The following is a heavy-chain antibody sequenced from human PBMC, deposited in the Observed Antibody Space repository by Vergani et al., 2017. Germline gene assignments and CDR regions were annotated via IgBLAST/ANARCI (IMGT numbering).Heavy chain of an antibody. V-gene: IGHV5-51*03. CDR2: IYPGDSET. J-gene: IGHJ6*03. Sequence: EVQLVQSGAEVKKPGESVKISCKGSGYNFSNYWIAWVRQMPGKGLEWMGIIYPGDSETIYGPSFQGQVTISADKSISSAYLEWSSLKASDTAMYYCARRSRYFYYYMDVWATGTTVIVSS. CDR3: ARRSRYFYYYMDV. D-gene: IGHD1-14*01. CDR1: GYNFSNYW.